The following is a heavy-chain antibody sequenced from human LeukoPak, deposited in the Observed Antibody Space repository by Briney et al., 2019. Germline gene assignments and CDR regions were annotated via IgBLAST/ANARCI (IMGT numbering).Heavy chain of an antibody. CDR2: IKNDGSGT. D-gene: IGHD6-19*01. J-gene: IGHJ4*02. V-gene: IGHV3-74*01. CDR3: ARAEVAGTFGY. Sequence: GGSLRLSRVASGYTFSSNWMHWVRQAPGKGLMWVSRIKNDGSGTYADSVKGRFTISRDNDKNTLYLQMNNLRVEDTAVYYCARAEVAGTFGYWGQGTLVTVSS. CDR1: GYTFSSNW.